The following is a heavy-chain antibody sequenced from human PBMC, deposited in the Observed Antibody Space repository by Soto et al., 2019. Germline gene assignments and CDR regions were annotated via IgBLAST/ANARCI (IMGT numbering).Heavy chain of an antibody. Sequence: SETLSLTCAVYGGSFSGYYWSWIRQPPGKGLEWIGEINHSGSTNYNPSLKSRVTISVDTSKNQFSLKLSPVTAADTAVYYCARTKSATGGWFDPWGQGTLVTVSS. D-gene: IGHD3-10*01. CDR2: INHSGST. V-gene: IGHV4-34*01. CDR3: ARTKSATGGWFDP. CDR1: GGSFSGYY. J-gene: IGHJ5*02.